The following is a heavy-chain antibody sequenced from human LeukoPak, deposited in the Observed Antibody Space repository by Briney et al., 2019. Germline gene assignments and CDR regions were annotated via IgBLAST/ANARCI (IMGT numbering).Heavy chain of an antibody. D-gene: IGHD3-9*01. V-gene: IGHV4-59*01. J-gene: IGHJ3*02. CDR2: IYYSGST. CDR3: ARVSDILTGYYPWAFDI. Sequence: SETLSLTCTVSGGSISSYYWSWIRQPPGKGLEWIGYIYYSGSTNYKPSLKSRVTISIDTSKNQFSLKLSSVTAADTAVYYCARVSDILTGYYPWAFDIWGQGTMATVSS. CDR1: GGSISSYY.